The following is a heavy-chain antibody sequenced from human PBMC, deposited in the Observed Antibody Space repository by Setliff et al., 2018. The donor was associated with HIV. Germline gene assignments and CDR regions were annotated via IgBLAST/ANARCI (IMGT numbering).Heavy chain of an antibody. D-gene: IGHD2-21*02. Sequence: ASVKVSCKTSGYRFIGHYLHWVRQAPGQGLEWMGWISSYNGNTNYAQRLQGRVTMTTDTSTSTAYMEVRSLRSDDTAVYYCARGEFYCGTDCYWSSFDYWGQGILVTVSS. V-gene: IGHV1-18*04. CDR3: ARGEFYCGTDCYWSSFDY. CDR2: ISSYNGNT. J-gene: IGHJ4*02. CDR1: GYRFIGHY.